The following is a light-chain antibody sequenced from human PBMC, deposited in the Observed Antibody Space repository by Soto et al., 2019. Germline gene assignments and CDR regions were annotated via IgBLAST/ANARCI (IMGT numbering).Light chain of an antibody. CDR3: SSYAGSSPWV. CDR1: SSDVGAYDH. Sequence: QSALTQPRSVSGSPGQSVTISCTGTSSDVGAYDHVSWYQHHPGKAPKLMIYDVSKRPSGVPDRFSGSKSGNTASLTISGLQAEEEADYYCSSYAGSSPWVFGGGTKLTVL. V-gene: IGLV2-11*01. CDR2: DVS. J-gene: IGLJ3*02.